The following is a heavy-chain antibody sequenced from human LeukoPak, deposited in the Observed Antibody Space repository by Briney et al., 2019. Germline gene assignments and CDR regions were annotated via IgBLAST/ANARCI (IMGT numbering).Heavy chain of an antibody. D-gene: IGHD2-21*02. V-gene: IGHV3-23*01. CDR3: AKPPLDCGGDCYDVFDY. Sequence: PGGSLRLSCAASEFTFSSYAMSWVRHAPGKGLEWVSAISGSGGSTYYADSVKGRFTISRDNSKNTLYLQMNSLRAEDTAVYYCAKPPLDCGGDCYDVFDYWGQGTLVTVSS. J-gene: IGHJ4*02. CDR2: ISGSGGST. CDR1: EFTFSSYA.